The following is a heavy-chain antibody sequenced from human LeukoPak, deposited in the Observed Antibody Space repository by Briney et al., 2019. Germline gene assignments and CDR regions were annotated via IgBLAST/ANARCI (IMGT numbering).Heavy chain of an antibody. CDR2: ISGSGGST. CDR3: AKWIQLWGYFDY. J-gene: IGHJ4*02. V-gene: IGHV3-23*01. D-gene: IGHD5-18*01. CDR1: GFTFSSYA. Sequence: GGSLRLSCAASGFTFSSYAMSWVRQASGKALEWVSAISGSGGSTYYADSVKGRFTISRDNSKNTLYLQMNSLRAEDTAVYYCAKWIQLWGYFDYWGQGTLVTVTS.